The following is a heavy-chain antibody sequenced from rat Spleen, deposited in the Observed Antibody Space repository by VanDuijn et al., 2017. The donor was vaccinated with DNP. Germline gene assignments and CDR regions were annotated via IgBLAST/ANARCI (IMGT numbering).Heavy chain of an antibody. CDR1: GFIFSDDY. CDR2: IGYDGDST. J-gene: IGHJ2*01. D-gene: IGHD1-12*03. V-gene: IGHV5-20*01. CDR3: TTGYYDGYSGLDS. Sequence: EVQLVESGGGLVQPGRSLKLSCAASGFIFSDDYMAWFRQAPTKGLEWVASIGYDGDSTYYRDSVKGRFTISRDNAKSSLYLQMDSLRSEDTATYYCTTGYYDGYSGLDSWGQGVMVTVSS.